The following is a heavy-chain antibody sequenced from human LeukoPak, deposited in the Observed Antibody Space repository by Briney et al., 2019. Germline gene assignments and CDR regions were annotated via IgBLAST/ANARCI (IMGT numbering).Heavy chain of an antibody. V-gene: IGHV3-7*01. D-gene: IGHD3-16*01. CDR2: IKEDSRAT. CDR1: GFTFTDFW. J-gene: IGHJ4*02. Sequence: GGSLRLSCAASGFTFTDFWMTWVRQAPGKGLEWVANIKEDSRATFYGASVKGRFTISRDNHKSSLYLQMNSLEDTAVYYCATTASTAWGPYWGEGTLVTVPS. CDR3: ATTASTAWGPY.